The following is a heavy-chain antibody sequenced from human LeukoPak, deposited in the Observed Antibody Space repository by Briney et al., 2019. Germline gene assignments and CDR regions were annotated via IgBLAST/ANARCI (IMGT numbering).Heavy chain of an antibody. Sequence: SGGSLRLSCAASGFTFSSYAMSWVRQAPGKGLEWVSAISGSGGSTYYADSVKGRFTISRDNSKNTLYLQMNSLRAEDTAVYYCARALIAVAAPGYFDYWGQGTLVTVSS. V-gene: IGHV3-23*01. D-gene: IGHD6-19*01. CDR2: ISGSGGST. CDR3: ARALIAVAAPGYFDY. J-gene: IGHJ4*02. CDR1: GFTFSSYA.